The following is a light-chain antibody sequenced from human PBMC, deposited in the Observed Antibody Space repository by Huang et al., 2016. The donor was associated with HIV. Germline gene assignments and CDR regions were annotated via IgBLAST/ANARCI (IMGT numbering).Light chain of an antibody. CDR1: QSISNY. V-gene: IGKV1-39*01. CDR2: GAS. Sequence: DLQMTQSPPSLSASVGDIVTIPCRASQSISNYLSWYQQKPGKAPKFLISGASSLQSGVPSRFSGSGSGTDFTLTISSLQPEDFATYDCQQTYSTGFTFGPGTKVDIK. CDR3: QQTYSTGFT. J-gene: IGKJ3*01.